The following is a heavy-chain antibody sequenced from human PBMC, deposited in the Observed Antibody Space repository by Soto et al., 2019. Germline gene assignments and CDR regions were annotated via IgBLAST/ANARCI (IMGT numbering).Heavy chain of an antibody. D-gene: IGHD3-16*01. CDR2: ISSGGSHT. CDR1: GFTFSEHY. J-gene: IGHJ5*02. Sequence: PGGSLRLSCAASGFTFSEHYMCWIRQAPGKGLEWVAYISSGGSHTDYADSVRGRFTSSRDNTKSSLYLQMNSLRDEDTAVYFCARVRGGGTDLLGPGTLVTVSS. V-gene: IGHV3-11*06. CDR3: ARVRGGGTDL.